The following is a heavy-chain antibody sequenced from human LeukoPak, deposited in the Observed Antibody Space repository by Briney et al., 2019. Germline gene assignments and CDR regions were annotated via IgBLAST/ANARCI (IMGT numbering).Heavy chain of an antibody. Sequence: GASVKVSCKASGYTFTSYYMHWVRQAPGQGIEWMGIINPSGGSTSYAQKFQGRVTMTRDMSTSTAYMELSSLRSEDTAVYYCASESHLRQQLDLYYYYYMDVWGKGTTVTISS. V-gene: IGHV1-46*01. CDR3: ASESHLRQQLDLYYYYYMDV. J-gene: IGHJ6*03. D-gene: IGHD6-13*01. CDR2: INPSGGST. CDR1: GYTFTSYY.